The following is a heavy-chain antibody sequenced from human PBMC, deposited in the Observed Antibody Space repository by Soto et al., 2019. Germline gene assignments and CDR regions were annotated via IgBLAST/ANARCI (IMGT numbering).Heavy chain of an antibody. CDR1: GGSISSSSYY. Sequence: QLQLQESGPGLVKPSETLSLTCTVSGGSISSSSYYWGWIRQPPGKGLEWIGSIYYSGSTYYNPSLKVRVTIAVDRSKKQFSLKLSSVTAADTAVHYCARKRSGYDFLAYWGQGTLVTVSS. V-gene: IGHV4-39*01. D-gene: IGHD5-12*01. CDR3: ARKRSGYDFLAY. J-gene: IGHJ4*02. CDR2: IYYSGST.